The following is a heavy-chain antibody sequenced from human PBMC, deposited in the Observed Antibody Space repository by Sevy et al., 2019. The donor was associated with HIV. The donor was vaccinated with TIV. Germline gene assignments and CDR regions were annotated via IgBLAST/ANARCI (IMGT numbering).Heavy chain of an antibody. CDR2: IYYSGST. Sequence: SETLSLTCTVSGGSISSYYWSWIRQPPGKGLEWIGYIYYSGSTNYNPSLKSRVTISVDTSKNQFSLKLSSVTAADTAVYYCSRVYAAKPYYFDYRGQGTLVTVSS. V-gene: IGHV4-59*01. CDR3: SRVYAAKPYYFDY. D-gene: IGHD3-16*01. J-gene: IGHJ4*02. CDR1: GGSISSYY.